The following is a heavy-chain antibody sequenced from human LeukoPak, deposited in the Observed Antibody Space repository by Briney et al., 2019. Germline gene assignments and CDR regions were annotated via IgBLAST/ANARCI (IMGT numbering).Heavy chain of an antibody. CDR3: ARDHVGGGYYYGMDV. J-gene: IGHJ6*02. CDR2: IYYSGST. V-gene: IGHV4-30-4*01. D-gene: IGHD2-15*01. CDR1: GGSISSGDYY. Sequence: TSETLSLTCTVSGGSISSGDYYWSWIRQPPGKGLEWIGYIYYSGSTYYNPSLKSRVTISVDTSKNQFSLKLSSVTAADTAVYYCARDHVGGGYYYGMDVWGQGTLVTVSS.